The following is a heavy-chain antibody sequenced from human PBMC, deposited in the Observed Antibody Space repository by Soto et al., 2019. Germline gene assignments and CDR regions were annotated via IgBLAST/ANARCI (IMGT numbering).Heavy chain of an antibody. Sequence: ASLKVSCKASGGTFSSYAISWVRQAPGQGLEWMGGIIPIFGTANYAQKFQGRVTITADESTSTAYMELSSLRSEDTAVYYCARDPADIFAFDIWGQGTMVTVSS. CDR2: IIPIFGTA. D-gene: IGHD3-9*01. V-gene: IGHV1-69*13. J-gene: IGHJ3*02. CDR1: GGTFSSYA. CDR3: ARDPADIFAFDI.